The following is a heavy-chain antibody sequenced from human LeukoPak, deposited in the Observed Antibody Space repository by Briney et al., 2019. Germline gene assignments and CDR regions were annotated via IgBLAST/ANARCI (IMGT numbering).Heavy chain of an antibody. Sequence: SETLSLTCTVSGGSISSFYWSWIRQPAGKGLEWIGRIYSSGNTNYNPSLKGRVTMSVDTSKNQFSLKLSYVTAADTAVYYCAREVVIAATYDYWGQGTLVTVSS. CDR3: AREVVIAATYDY. V-gene: IGHV4-4*07. CDR2: IYSSGNT. CDR1: GGSISSFY. D-gene: IGHD2-15*01. J-gene: IGHJ4*02.